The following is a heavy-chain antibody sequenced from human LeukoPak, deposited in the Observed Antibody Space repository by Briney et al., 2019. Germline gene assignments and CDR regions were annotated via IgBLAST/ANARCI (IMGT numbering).Heavy chain of an antibody. D-gene: IGHD3-10*01. CDR3: ARSYGSGNYFDY. V-gene: IGHV4-59*01. Sequence: SETLSLTCTASGGSFSTYYWRWIRQPPAKGLDWIAYISYSGSANYHPSLKSRVTISVDTSKKQFSLKLRSVTAADTAVFYCARSYGSGNYFDYWGQGTLVTVSS. J-gene: IGHJ4*02. CDR2: ISYSGSA. CDR1: GGSFSTYY.